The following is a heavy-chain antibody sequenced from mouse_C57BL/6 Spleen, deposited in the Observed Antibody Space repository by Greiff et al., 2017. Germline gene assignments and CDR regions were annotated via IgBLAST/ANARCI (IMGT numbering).Heavy chain of an antibody. D-gene: IGHD2-1*01. J-gene: IGHJ4*01. CDR1: GFTFSSYA. V-gene: IGHV5-9-1*02. CDR3: TRGNYGDYYAMDY. CDR2: ISSGGDYI. Sequence: EVKLMESGAGLVKPGGSLKLSCAASGFTFSSYAMSWVRQTPEKRLEWVAYISSGGDYIYYADTVKGRFTISRDNARNTLYLQMSSLKSEDTAMYYCTRGNYGDYYAMDYWGQGTSVTVSS.